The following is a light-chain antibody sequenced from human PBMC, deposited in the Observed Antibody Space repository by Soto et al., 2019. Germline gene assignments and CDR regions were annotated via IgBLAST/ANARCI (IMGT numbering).Light chain of an antibody. CDR1: SSDVGNYKY. V-gene: IGLV2-14*01. J-gene: IGLJ1*01. CDR3: NSYTSSTAYV. CDR2: EVS. Sequence: QSVLTQPASVSGSPGQSITISCTGTSSDVGNYKYVSWYQQHPGKAPKLMIYEVSNRPSGVSNRFSGSKSGNTASLTISGLQAEDETDYYCNSYTSSTAYVFGTGTKLTVL.